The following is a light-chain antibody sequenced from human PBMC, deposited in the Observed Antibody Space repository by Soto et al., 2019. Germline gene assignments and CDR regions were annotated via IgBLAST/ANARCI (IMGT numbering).Light chain of an antibody. J-gene: IGLJ3*02. CDR1: SSDVGTYYL. CDR2: SDH. V-gene: IGLV2-14*02. Sequence: QSALTQPASVSGSPGQSITISCTGTSSDVGTYYLVSWYQQHPGKVPKVLIYSDHQRPSGVPDRFSGSKSGTSASLAISGLRAEDEADYFCAAWGDRLNTWVFGGGTKVTVL. CDR3: AAWGDRLNTWV.